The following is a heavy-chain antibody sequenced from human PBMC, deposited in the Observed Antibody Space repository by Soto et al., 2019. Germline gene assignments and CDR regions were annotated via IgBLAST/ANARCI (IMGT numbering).Heavy chain of an antibody. CDR3: ASALFNFYGFSGLRAYFPS. V-gene: IGHV1-18*01. Sequence: SVKVSCKASGYTFTSYGISWVRQAPGQGLEWMGWISAYNGNTNYAQKLQGRVTMTTDTSTSTAYMELRSLKSDDTAGYYSASALFNFYGFSGLRAYFPSLGQGTLVTVSS. J-gene: IGHJ1*01. CDR1: GYTFTSYG. D-gene: IGHD5-12*01. CDR2: ISAYNGNT.